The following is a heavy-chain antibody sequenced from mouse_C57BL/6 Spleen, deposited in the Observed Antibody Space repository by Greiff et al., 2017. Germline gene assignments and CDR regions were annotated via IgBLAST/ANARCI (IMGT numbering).Heavy chain of an antibody. D-gene: IGHD2-14*01. Sequence: QVQLQQSGAELVKPGASVKISCKASGYAFSSYWMNWVKQRPGKGLEWIGQIYPGDGVTNYNGKFKGKATLTADKSSSTAYMQLSSLTSEDTAVYFCARRRYDEAMDYWGQGTSVTVSS. CDR1: GYAFSSYW. V-gene: IGHV1-80*01. J-gene: IGHJ4*01. CDR2: IYPGDGVT. CDR3: ARRRYDEAMDY.